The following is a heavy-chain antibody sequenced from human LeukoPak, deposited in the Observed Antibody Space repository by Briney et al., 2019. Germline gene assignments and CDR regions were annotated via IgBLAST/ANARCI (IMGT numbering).Heavy chain of an antibody. CDR3: AKGGYCSSTSCLAIY. Sequence: PGGSLRLSCAASGFTFDDYGMSWVRQAPGKGLEWVSGINWNGGSTYYADSVKGRFTISRDNSKNTLYLQMNSLRAEDTAVYYCAKGGYCSSTSCLAIYWGQGTLVTVSS. CDR1: GFTFDDYG. V-gene: IGHV3-20*04. CDR2: INWNGGST. D-gene: IGHD2-2*01. J-gene: IGHJ4*02.